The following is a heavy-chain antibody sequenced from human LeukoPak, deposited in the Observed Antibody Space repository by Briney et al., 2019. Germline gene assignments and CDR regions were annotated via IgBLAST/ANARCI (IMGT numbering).Heavy chain of an antibody. CDR3: ARSAVERWLYLQWDAFDI. J-gene: IGHJ3*02. CDR1: GGSFSGYY. D-gene: IGHD3-16*02. Sequence: SETLSLTCAVYGGSFSGYYWSWIRQPPGKGLEWIGEINHSGSTNYNPSLKSRVAISVDTSKNQFSLKLSSVTAADTAVYYCARSAVERWLYLQWDAFDIWGQGTMVTVSS. V-gene: IGHV4-34*01. CDR2: INHSGST.